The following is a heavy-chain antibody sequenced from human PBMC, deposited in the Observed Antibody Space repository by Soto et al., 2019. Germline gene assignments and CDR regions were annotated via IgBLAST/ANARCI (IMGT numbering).Heavy chain of an antibody. D-gene: IGHD3-16*01. CDR3: SIDHRGGEVDSTPPFDA. J-gene: IGHJ4*01. CDR1: GFPFSSYS. V-gene: IGHV3-48*02. CDR2: ISSSSSTI. Sequence: GGSLRLYCAAFGFPFSSYSMNWVRQAPGKGLEWVSYISSSSSTIYYADSVKGRFTISRDNAKNSLCLQMNSLRDEDTAVYYCSIDHRGGEVDSTPPFDARGHGTLDPGSP.